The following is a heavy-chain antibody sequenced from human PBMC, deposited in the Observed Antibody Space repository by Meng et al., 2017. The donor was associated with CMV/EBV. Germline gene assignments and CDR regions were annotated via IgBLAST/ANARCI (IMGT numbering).Heavy chain of an antibody. Sequence: KVSCKGSGYSFTSYWIGWVRQMPGKGLEWMGIIYPGDSDTRYSPSFQGQVTISADKSISTAYLQWSSLKASDTAVYYCARFRGATYYDFWSGYYSPYYFDYWGQGTLVTVSS. V-gene: IGHV5-51*01. CDR3: ARFRGATYYDFWSGYYSPYYFDY. J-gene: IGHJ4*02. CDR1: GYSFTSYW. D-gene: IGHD3-3*01. CDR2: IYPGDSDT.